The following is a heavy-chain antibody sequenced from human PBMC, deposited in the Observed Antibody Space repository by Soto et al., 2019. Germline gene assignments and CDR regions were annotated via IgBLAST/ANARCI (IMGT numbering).Heavy chain of an antibody. J-gene: IGHJ5*02. V-gene: IGHV1-2*04. CDR2: INPNSGGT. CDR3: AREGCSSTSCYGDWFDP. D-gene: IGHD2-2*01. CDR1: GYTFTGYY. Sequence: ASVKVSCKASGYTFTGYYMHWVRQAPGQGLEWMGWINPNSGGTNYAQKFQGWVTMTRDTSISTAYMELSRLRSDDTAVYYCAREGCSSTSCYGDWFDPWGQGTLVTVSS.